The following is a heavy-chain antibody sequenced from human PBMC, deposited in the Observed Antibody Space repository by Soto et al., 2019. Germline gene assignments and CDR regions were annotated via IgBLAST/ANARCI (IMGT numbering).Heavy chain of an antibody. J-gene: IGHJ4*02. D-gene: IGHD3-16*01. CDR2: IIPIFGTA. CDR3: ESRRTAPRTEAVMAPFDY. CDR1: GGTFSSYA. Sequence: QVQLVQSGAEVKKPGSSVKVSCKASGGTFSSYAISWVRQAPGQGLEWMGGIIPIFGTANYAQKFQGRVTITADEYTSRAYMELSRLRSEDTAVYYCESRRTAPRTEAVMAPFDYWGQGTLVTVSS. V-gene: IGHV1-69*01.